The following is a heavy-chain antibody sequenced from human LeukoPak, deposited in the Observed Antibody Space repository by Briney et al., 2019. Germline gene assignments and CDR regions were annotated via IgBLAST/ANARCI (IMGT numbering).Heavy chain of an antibody. CDR1: GGSISSGSYY. D-gene: IGHD3-9*01. CDR2: IYTSGST. J-gene: IGHJ3*02. V-gene: IGHV4-61*02. CDR3: ARVPHYDILTGYYRGDAFDI. Sequence: PSQTLSLTCTVSGGSISSGSYYWSWIRQPAGKGLEWIGRIYTSGSTNYNPSLKSRVTISVDTSKNQFSLKLSSVTAADTAVYYCARVPHYDILTGYYRGDAFDIWGQGTMVTVSS.